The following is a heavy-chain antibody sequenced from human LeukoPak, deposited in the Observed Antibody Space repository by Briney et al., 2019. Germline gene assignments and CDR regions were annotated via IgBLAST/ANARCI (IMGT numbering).Heavy chain of an antibody. CDR1: GYTFTGYY. Sequence: ASVKVSCKASGYTFTGYYMHWVRQAPGQGLEWMGWINPNSGGTNYAQKFQGRVTMTRDTSISTAYMELSRLRSDDTAVYYCARGVAVAGTFLYYFDYWGREPWSPSPQ. D-gene: IGHD6-19*01. J-gene: IGHJ4*02. CDR3: ARGVAVAGTFLYYFDY. V-gene: IGHV1-2*02. CDR2: INPNSGGT.